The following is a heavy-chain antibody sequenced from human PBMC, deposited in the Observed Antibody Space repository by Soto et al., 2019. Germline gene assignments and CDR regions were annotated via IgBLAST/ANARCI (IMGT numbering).Heavy chain of an antibody. Sequence: ASVKVSCKASGYTFTSYGISWVRQAPGQGLEWMGWISAYNGNTSYAQKLQGRVTMTTDTSTSTACMELRSLRSDDTAVYYCARATDDYRNNWFDPWGQGTLVTVSS. CDR2: ISAYNGNT. D-gene: IGHD4-4*01. J-gene: IGHJ5*02. V-gene: IGHV1-18*01. CDR1: GYTFTSYG. CDR3: ARATDDYRNNWFDP.